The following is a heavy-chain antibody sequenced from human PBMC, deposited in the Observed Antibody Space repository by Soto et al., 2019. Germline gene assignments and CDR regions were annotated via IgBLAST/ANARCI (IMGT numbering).Heavy chain of an antibody. V-gene: IGHV1-3*04. CDR2: INTGNGKT. D-gene: IGHD1-26*01. CDR1: GYSFTSYT. J-gene: IGHJ3*02. CDR3: ARYSGNYQDAFDI. Sequence: ASVKVSCKASGYSFTSYTMHWVRQAPGQRLEWMGWINTGNGKTKYSQKFQGRVTNTMNKPASTAYMELSSLRPEDTAVYYCARYSGNYQDAFDIWGQGTTGTVSS.